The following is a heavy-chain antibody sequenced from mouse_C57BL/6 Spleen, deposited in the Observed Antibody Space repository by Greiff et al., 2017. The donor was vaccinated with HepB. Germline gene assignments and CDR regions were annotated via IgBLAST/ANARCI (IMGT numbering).Heavy chain of an antibody. Sequence: EVQVVESGGDLVKPGGSLKLSCAASGFTFSSYGMSWVRQTPDKRLEWVATISSGGSYTYYLDSVKGRFTISRDNAKNTLYLQMIILKSEDTAMYYCASLMDYWGQGTSVTVSS. V-gene: IGHV5-6*01. CDR1: GFTFSSYG. J-gene: IGHJ4*01. CDR3: ASLMDY. CDR2: ISSGGSYT.